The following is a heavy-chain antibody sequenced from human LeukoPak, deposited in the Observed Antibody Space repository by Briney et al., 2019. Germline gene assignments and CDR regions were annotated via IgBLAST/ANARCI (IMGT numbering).Heavy chain of an antibody. J-gene: IGHJ4*02. CDR1: GFTFSSYW. CDR2: INSDGSST. V-gene: IGHV3-74*01. Sequence: PGGSLRLSCAASGFTFSSYWMHWVRQAPGKGLVWVSRINSDGSSTSYADSVKGRFTISRDNAKNTLYLQMNSLRAEDTAVYYCASESFSFCYDYWGQGTLVTVSS. CDR3: ASESFSFCYDY. D-gene: IGHD3-16*02.